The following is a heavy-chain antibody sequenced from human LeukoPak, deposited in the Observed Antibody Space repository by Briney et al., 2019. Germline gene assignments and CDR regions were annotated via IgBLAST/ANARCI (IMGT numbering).Heavy chain of an antibody. CDR1: GFTFSGYP. D-gene: IGHD2-2*01. Sequence: GKSLRLSCAASGFTFSGYPIHWVRQAPGKGLEWVAVISYDGSNKYYADSVKGRFTISRDNSKNTLYLQMNGLRAEDTAVYYCARDEGYCSRTSCYGASKGMDVRGQGTAVIVSS. V-gene: IGHV3-30-3*01. CDR2: ISYDGSNK. J-gene: IGHJ6*02. CDR3: ARDEGYCSRTSCYGASKGMDV.